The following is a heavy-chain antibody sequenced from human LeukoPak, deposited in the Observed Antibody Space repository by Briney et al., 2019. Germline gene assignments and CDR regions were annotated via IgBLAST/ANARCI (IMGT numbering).Heavy chain of an antibody. D-gene: IGHD5-24*01. V-gene: IGHV4-39*07. Sequence: SETLSLTCTVSGGSISSSSYYWGWIRQPPGKGLEWIGSIYYSGSTYYNPSLKSRVTISVDTSKNQFSLKLSSVTAADTAVYYCARELRRMATIRGLFDYWGQGTLVTVSS. CDR2: IYYSGST. CDR3: ARELRRMATIRGLFDY. CDR1: GGSISSSSYY. J-gene: IGHJ4*02.